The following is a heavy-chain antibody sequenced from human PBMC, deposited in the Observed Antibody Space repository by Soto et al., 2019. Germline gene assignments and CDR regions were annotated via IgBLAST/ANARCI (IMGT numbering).Heavy chain of an antibody. CDR1: GFTVSSNY. J-gene: IGHJ3*02. CDR3: AKSGGDRAFDI. CDR2: IDSGGTT. D-gene: IGHD2-21*01. V-gene: IGHV3-53*01. Sequence: DVQLVESGGGLIQPGGSLRLSCAASGFTVSSNYMSWLRQAPGKGLECVSVIDSGGTTYYADSVKGRFTISRDNSEKTLDLQMNNLGGEDTAVYHCAKSGGDRAFDIWGQGTRVTVSS.